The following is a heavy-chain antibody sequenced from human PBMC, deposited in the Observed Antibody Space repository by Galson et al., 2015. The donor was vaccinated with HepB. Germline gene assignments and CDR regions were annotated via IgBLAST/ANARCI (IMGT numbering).Heavy chain of an antibody. V-gene: IGHV3-21*01. CDR2: ISSSSSYI. Sequence: LRLSCAASGFTFSSYSMNWVRQAPGKGLEWVSSISSSSSYIYYADSVKGRFTISRDNAKNSLYLQMNSLRAEDTAVYYCASSGWTRGPFDYWGQGTLVTVSS. D-gene: IGHD6-19*01. CDR1: GFTFSSYS. J-gene: IGHJ4*02. CDR3: ASSGWTRGPFDY.